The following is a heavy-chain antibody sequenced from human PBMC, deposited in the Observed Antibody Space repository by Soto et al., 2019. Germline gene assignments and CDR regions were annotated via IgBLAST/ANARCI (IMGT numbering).Heavy chain of an antibody. V-gene: IGHV3-30-3*01. Sequence: VGSLRLSCAASGFTFSSYAMHWVRQAPGKGLEWVAVISYDGSNKYYADSVKGRFTISRDNSKNTLYLQMNSLRAEDTAVYSCARGNVGRRSHWFDPWGQGTLVTVSS. J-gene: IGHJ5*02. CDR2: ISYDGSNK. CDR1: GFTFSSYA. CDR3: ARGNVGRRSHWFDP. D-gene: IGHD4-4*01.